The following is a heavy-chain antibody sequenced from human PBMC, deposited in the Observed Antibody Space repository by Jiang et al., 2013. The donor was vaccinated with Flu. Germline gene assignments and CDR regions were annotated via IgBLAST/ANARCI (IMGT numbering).Heavy chain of an antibody. Sequence: GAEVKKPGASVKVSCKASGYTFTGYCMHWVRQAPGQGLEWMGWINPNSGGTNYAQKFQGWVTMTRDTSISTAYMELSRLRSDDTAVYYCARGYYYDSSAFSRGYYGMDVWGKGPRSPSP. CDR1: GYTFTGYC. CDR3: ARGYYYDSSAFSRGYYGMDV. D-gene: IGHD3-22*01. CDR2: INPNSGGT. V-gene: IGHV1-2*04. J-gene: IGHJ6*04.